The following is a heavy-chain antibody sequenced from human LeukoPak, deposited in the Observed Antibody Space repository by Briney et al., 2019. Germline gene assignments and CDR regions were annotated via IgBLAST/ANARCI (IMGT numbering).Heavy chain of an antibody. CDR2: ISSSSSYI. CDR3: ARGPIDIVVVPAAPQYFQH. D-gene: IGHD2-2*01. V-gene: IGHV3-21*01. Sequence: RGSLRLSCAASGFTFSSYSMNWVRQAPGKGPEWVSSISSSSSYIYYADSVKGRFTISRDNAKNSLYLQMNSLRAEDTAVYYCARGPIDIVVVPAAPQYFQHWGQGTLVTVSS. CDR1: GFTFSSYS. J-gene: IGHJ1*01.